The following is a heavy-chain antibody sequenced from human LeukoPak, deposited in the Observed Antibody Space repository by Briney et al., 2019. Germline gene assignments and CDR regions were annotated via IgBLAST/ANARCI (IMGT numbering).Heavy chain of an antibody. CDR3: AREVSYYDV. CDR2: ISSNGVST. CDR1: GFTFSNYH. J-gene: IGHJ3*01. V-gene: IGHV3-64*02. Sequence: PGGSLRLSCAASGFTFSNYHIHWVRQARGEGLEYVSAISSNGVSTYYGDSVKGRFTTSRDNFQNTLYLQMGSLRPEDTAVYYCAREVSYYDVWGQGTMVTVSS. D-gene: IGHD1-26*01.